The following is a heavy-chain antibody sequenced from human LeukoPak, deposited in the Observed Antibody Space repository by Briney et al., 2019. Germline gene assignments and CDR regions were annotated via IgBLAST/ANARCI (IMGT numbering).Heavy chain of an antibody. CDR2: IGSSGSTI. V-gene: IGHV3-48*03. CDR1: GFTFSSYE. Sequence: GGSLRLSCAASGFTFSSYEMNWVRQAPGKGLEWVSYIGSSGSTIYYADSVKGRFTISRDNAKNSLYLQMNSLRAEDTAVYYCARAYGDHADAFDIWGQGTMVTVSS. CDR3: ARAYGDHADAFDI. J-gene: IGHJ3*02. D-gene: IGHD4-17*01.